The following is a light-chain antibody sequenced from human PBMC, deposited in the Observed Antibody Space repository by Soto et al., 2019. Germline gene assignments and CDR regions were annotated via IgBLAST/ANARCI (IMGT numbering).Light chain of an antibody. CDR2: DVS. CDR3: HQRSNWPLT. J-gene: IGKJ4*01. V-gene: IGKV3-11*01. CDR1: QSVTKY. Sequence: EVVLTQSPATLSLSPGESATLSCRDSQSVTKYLAWYQQKPGQALRLLIYDVSKRATGIPARFSGSGSETDFTLTIRSLEPGDFAVYYCHQRSNWPLTFGGGTKLEIK.